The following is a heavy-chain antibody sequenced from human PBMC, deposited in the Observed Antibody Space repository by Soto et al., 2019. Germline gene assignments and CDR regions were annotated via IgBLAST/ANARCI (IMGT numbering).Heavy chain of an antibody. CDR2: IHNDGSRT. CDR3: ARDFGEVGSTAAFDI. J-gene: IGHJ3*02. V-gene: IGHV3-74*01. D-gene: IGHD1-26*01. CDR1: GFSFSSFW. Sequence: QSGGSLRLSCAASGFSFSSFWMHWARQAPGKGLVWVAHIHNDGSRTSYADSVKGRFTISRDNAKNTLYLQMNSLRAEDTAMYYCARDFGEVGSTAAFDIWGQGTMVTVSS.